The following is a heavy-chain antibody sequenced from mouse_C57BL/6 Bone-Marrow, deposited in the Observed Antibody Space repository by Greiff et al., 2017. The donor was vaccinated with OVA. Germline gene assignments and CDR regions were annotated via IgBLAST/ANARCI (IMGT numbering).Heavy chain of an antibody. D-gene: IGHD1-1*01. V-gene: IGHV1-64*01. CDR1: GYTFTSYW. CDR3: ARPYYYGSSYFDV. CDR2: IHPNSGST. Sequence: VKLQQPGAELVKPGASVKLSCKASGYTFTSYWMHWVKQRPGQGLEWIGMIHPNSGSTNYNEKFKSKATLTVDKSSSTAYMQLSSLTSKDSAVYYCARPYYYGSSYFDVWGTGTTVTVSS. J-gene: IGHJ1*03.